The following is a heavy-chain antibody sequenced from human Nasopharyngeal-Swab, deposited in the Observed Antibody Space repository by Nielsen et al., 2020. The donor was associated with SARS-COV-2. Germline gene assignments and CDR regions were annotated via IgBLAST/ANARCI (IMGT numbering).Heavy chain of an antibody. J-gene: IGHJ6*03. CDR2: IYYSGST. D-gene: IGHD6-13*01. V-gene: IGHV4-59*13. CDR3: AREGSSSYSTRDYYYYYMDV. Sequence: PGKGLEWIGSIYYSGSTNYNPSLKSRVTISVDTSKNQFSLKLSSVTAADTAVYYCAREGSSSYSTRDYYYYYMDVWGKGTTVTVSS.